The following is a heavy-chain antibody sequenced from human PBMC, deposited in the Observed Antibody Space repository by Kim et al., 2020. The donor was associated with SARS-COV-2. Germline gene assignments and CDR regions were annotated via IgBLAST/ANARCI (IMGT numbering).Heavy chain of an antibody. D-gene: IGHD3-10*01. V-gene: IGHV3-30*01. Sequence: RFTISRDNSKNTLYLQMNSLRAEDTAVYYCARDSITGTTGLWFGEKPIDYWGQGTLVTVSS. CDR3: ARDSITGTTGLWFGEKPIDY. J-gene: IGHJ4*02.